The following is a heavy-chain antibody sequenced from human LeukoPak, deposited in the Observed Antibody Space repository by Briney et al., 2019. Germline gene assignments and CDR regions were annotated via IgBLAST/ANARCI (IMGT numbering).Heavy chain of an antibody. CDR3: ARVNVPYSSGWLFDY. D-gene: IGHD6-19*01. V-gene: IGHV3-66*01. CDR2: IYSGGST. CDR1: GFTFSSYS. J-gene: IGHJ4*02. Sequence: GGSLRLSCAASGFTFSSYSMNWVRQAPGKGLEWVSVIYSGGSTFYADSVKGRFTISRDNSKNTLYLQMNSLRAEDTAVYYCARVNVPYSSGWLFDYWGQGTLVTVSS.